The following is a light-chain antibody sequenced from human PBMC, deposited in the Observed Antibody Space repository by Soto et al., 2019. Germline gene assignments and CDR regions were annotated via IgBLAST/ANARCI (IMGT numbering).Light chain of an antibody. CDR2: QVT. J-gene: IGLJ1*01. Sequence: QSALTQPVSVSGSPGQSITISCTGTSSDIGGYYYVSWYQHHPGKAPKLLIYQVTNRPSGVSNRFSGSKSGNTASLTISGLQADDEADYYCTSYSSSDIFYVFGTGTKLTVL. V-gene: IGLV2-14*01. CDR1: SSDIGGYYY. CDR3: TSYSSSDIFYV.